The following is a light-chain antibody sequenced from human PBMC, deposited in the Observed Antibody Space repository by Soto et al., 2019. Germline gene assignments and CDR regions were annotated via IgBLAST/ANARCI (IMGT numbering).Light chain of an antibody. V-gene: IGKV1-5*01. CDR2: DAS. CDR1: QSISSW. J-gene: IGKJ1*01. Sequence: DIQMTQSPSTLSASVGDRVTNTCRASQSISSWLAWYQQKPGKAPKLLIYDASTLESGVPSRFSGSGSGTEFTLTISNLQPDDFATYYCQQYNSYSPWPFGQGTKVEIK. CDR3: QQYNSYSPWP.